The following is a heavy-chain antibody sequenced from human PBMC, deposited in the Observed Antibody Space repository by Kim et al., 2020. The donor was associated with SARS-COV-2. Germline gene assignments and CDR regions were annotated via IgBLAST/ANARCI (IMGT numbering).Heavy chain of an antibody. V-gene: IGHV1-3*01. CDR2: INAGNGNT. CDR1: GYTFTSYA. CDR3: ARDRRIAAAGEKEYFQH. Sequence: ASVKVSCKASGYTFTSYAMHWVRQAPGQRLEWMGWINAGNGNTKYSQKFQGRVTITRDTSASTAYMELSSLRSEDTAVYYCARDRRIAAAGEKEYFQHWGQGTLVTVSS. J-gene: IGHJ1*01. D-gene: IGHD6-13*01.